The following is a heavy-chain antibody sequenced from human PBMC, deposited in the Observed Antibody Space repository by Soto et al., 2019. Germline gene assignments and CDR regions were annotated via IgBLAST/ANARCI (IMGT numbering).Heavy chain of an antibody. D-gene: IGHD3-10*01. CDR1: GFTFSDYA. J-gene: IGHJ4*02. V-gene: IGHV3-30*18. Sequence: QVHLVESGGGVVQPGRSLRLSCAASGFTFSDYAMHWVRQAPGKGLEWGSVISYDGSDQYYADFVKGRFTVSRDNSKNTLSLQINSLRTEDTAVYYCAKDRMVRGVKRIDYGGQGTRVTVSS. CDR3: AKDRMVRGVKRIDY. CDR2: ISYDGSDQ.